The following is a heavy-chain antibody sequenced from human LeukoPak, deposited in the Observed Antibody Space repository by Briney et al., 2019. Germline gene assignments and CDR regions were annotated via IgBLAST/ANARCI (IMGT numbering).Heavy chain of an antibody. CDR2: IYYSGST. CDR1: GGSISSSSYY. V-gene: IGHV4-39*07. D-gene: IGHD3-9*01. CDR3: ARGETYYDILTGYY. J-gene: IGHJ4*02. Sequence: PSETPSLTCTVSGGSISSSSYYWGWIRQPPGKGLEWIGSIYYSGSTYYNPSLKSRVTISVDTSKNQFSLKLSSVTAADTAVYYCARGETYYDILTGYYWGQGTLVTVSS.